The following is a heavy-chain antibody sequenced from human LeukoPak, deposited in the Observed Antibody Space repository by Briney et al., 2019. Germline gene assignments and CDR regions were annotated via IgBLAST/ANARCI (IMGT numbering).Heavy chain of an antibody. V-gene: IGHV3-9*01. Sequence: HPGGSLRLSCAASGFTFDDYAMHWVRQAPGKGLEWVSGISWNSGSIGYADSVKGRFTISRDNAKNSLYLQMNSLRAEDTALYYCAKSFGNSPNFDYWGQGTLVTVSS. J-gene: IGHJ4*02. CDR3: AKSFGNSPNFDY. CDR1: GFTFDDYA. D-gene: IGHD1-14*01. CDR2: ISWNSGSI.